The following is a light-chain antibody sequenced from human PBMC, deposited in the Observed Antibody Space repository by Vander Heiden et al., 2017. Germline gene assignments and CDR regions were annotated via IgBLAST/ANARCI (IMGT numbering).Light chain of an antibody. CDR1: SIGSRS. Sequence: SSVLTQPPSVSVAPAQTARITCGGNSIGSRSVHWYQQKPGQAPLLVVYDDSDRPSGISERFSGSNSGNTATLTISRVEAGDEADYFCQVWDSSSDHVIFGGGTKLTVL. CDR3: QVWDSSSDHVI. CDR2: DDS. J-gene: IGLJ2*01. V-gene: IGLV3-21*02.